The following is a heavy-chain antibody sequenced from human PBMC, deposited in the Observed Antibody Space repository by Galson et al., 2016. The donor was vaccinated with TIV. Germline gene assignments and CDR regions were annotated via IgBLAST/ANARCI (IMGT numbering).Heavy chain of an antibody. CDR2: ISHDRRDK. V-gene: IGHV3-30*18. D-gene: IGHD4-17*01. CDR3: AKDQCWIDYADQGYFYYGLED. CDR1: GFNFRLYA. J-gene: IGHJ6*02. Sequence: SLRLSCAASGFNFRLYAMHWVRQAPGKGLEWVAVISHDRRDKNYADHANGRLTIYRDNSKNTQDLEMTSLRAEDTAVYYCAKDQCWIDYADQGYFYYGLEDWGQGTAVTVSS.